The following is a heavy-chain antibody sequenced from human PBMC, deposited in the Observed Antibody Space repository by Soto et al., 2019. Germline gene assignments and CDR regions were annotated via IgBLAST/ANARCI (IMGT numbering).Heavy chain of an antibody. CDR1: GYTFTSYA. J-gene: IGHJ5*02. Sequence: ASVKVSCKAPGYTFTSYAMQWVRQSPGQRLEWMGWINAGNGNTKYSQKFQGRVTITRDTSASTAYMELSSLRSEDTAVYYCARDPRYCSGGSCHADNWFDPWGQGTLVTVSS. CDR3: ARDPRYCSGGSCHADNWFDP. V-gene: IGHV1-3*01. CDR2: INAGNGNT. D-gene: IGHD2-15*01.